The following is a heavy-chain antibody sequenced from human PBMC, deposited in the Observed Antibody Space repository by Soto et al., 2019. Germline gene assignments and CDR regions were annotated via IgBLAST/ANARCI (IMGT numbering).Heavy chain of an antibody. V-gene: IGHV1-69*13. D-gene: IGHD1-7*01. J-gene: IGHJ6*02. CDR2: IIPIFGTA. CDR1: GYTFTSYD. Sequence: SVKVSCKASGYTFTSYDMNWVRQAPGQGLEWMGGIIPIFGTANYAQKFQGRVTITADESTSTAYMELSSLRSEDTAVYYCARGRLELLLYYGMDVWGQGTTVTVSS. CDR3: ARGRLELLLYYGMDV.